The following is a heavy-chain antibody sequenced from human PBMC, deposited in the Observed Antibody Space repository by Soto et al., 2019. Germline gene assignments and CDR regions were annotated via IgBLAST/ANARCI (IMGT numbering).Heavy chain of an antibody. CDR1: GFTFSSYA. V-gene: IGHV3-23*01. Sequence: GGSLRLSCAASGFTFSSYALSWVRQAPGKGLEWVSAISGSGGNTYFADSVKGRLTISRDNSKNTLWLQMNSLRAEDTAVYYCAKVPRYCSAGSCFGGAFDIWGQGTMVT. D-gene: IGHD2-15*01. CDR2: ISGSGGNT. CDR3: AKVPRYCSAGSCFGGAFDI. J-gene: IGHJ3*02.